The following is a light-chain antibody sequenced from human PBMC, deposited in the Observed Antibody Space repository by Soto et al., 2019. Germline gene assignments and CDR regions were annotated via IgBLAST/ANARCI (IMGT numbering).Light chain of an antibody. CDR3: QQYGSSGT. CDR1: QNIGTS. J-gene: IGKJ1*01. V-gene: IGKV1-5*01. CDR2: DAS. Sequence: DIHMTQSPSTRSASVIGIVSTAFRASQNIGTSLAWYQQTPGKAPKLLISDASTLESGVPSRFGGSGSGTEFTLTISRLETEDFAVYYCQQYGSSGTFGQGTKVDIK.